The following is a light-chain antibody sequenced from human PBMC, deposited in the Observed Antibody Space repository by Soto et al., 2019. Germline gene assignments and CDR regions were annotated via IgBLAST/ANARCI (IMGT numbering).Light chain of an antibody. Sequence: DIHLTQSQSLLSGSEGDRVSITWRASQGISQYVAWYQQKPGQAPKLLIYAAVVLQAGIPSRFSGSGSATEFILTISGLQPEDFAVYYCQQYGSSPLTFGQGTRLEIK. CDR2: AAV. V-gene: IGKV1-9*01. CDR1: QGISQY. J-gene: IGKJ5*01. CDR3: QQYGSSPLT.